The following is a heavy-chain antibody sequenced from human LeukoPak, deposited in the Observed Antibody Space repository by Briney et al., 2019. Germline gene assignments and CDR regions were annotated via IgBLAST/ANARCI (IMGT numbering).Heavy chain of an antibody. J-gene: IGHJ6*03. CDR2: INPNSGGT. CDR1: GYTFTGYY. Sequence: VASVKVSCKASGYTFTGYYMHWVRQAPGQGLEWMGWINPNSGGTNYAQNFQGRVTMTRDTSISTAYMELSRLRSDDTAVYYCARGVDTAMVPYYYYYMDVWGKGTTVTVSS. V-gene: IGHV1-2*02. D-gene: IGHD5-18*01. CDR3: ARGVDTAMVPYYYYYMDV.